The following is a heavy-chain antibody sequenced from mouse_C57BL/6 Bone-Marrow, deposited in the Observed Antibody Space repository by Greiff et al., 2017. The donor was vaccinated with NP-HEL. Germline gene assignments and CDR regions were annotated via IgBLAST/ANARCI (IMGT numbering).Heavy chain of an antibody. CDR1: GFTFSNYW. D-gene: IGHD1-1*01. CDR3: YGSSYYYAMDY. Sequence: EVMLVESGGGLVQPGGSMKLSCVASGFTFSNYWMNWVRQSPEKGLEWVAQIRLKSDNYATHYAESVKGRFTISRDDSKSSVYLQMNNLRAEDTGIPYYYGSSYYYAMDYWGQGTSVTVSS. CDR2: IRLKSDNYAT. J-gene: IGHJ4*01. V-gene: IGHV6-3*01.